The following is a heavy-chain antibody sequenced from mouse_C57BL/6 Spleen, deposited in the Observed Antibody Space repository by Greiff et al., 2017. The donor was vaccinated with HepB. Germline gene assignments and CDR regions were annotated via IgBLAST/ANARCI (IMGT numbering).Heavy chain of an antibody. CDR3: AREGYYDPEGAMDY. CDR1: GYTFTSYW. CDR2: IYPGSGST. J-gene: IGHJ4*01. V-gene: IGHV1-55*01. D-gene: IGHD2-4*01. Sequence: QVQLQQPGAELVKPGASVKMSCKASGYTFTSYWITWVKQRPGQGLEWIGDIYPGSGSTNYNEKFKSKATLTVDTSSSTAYMQLSSLTSEDAAVYYCAREGYYDPEGAMDYWGQGTSVTVSS.